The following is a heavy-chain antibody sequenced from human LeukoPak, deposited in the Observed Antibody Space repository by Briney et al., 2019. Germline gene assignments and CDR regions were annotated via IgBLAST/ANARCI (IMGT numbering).Heavy chain of an antibody. Sequence: SETLSLTCTVSGGSITFYYWHWMRQPPGKGLEWIGHTFYSGNVKYNPTLESRVTISVDRSKNQISLNLNSVIAADTAVYYCAKGGPEASAGLSWFDPWGQGTLVTVSS. J-gene: IGHJ5*02. D-gene: IGHD1-14*01. CDR2: TFYSGNV. V-gene: IGHV4-59*01. CDR1: GGSITFYY. CDR3: AKGGPEASAGLSWFDP.